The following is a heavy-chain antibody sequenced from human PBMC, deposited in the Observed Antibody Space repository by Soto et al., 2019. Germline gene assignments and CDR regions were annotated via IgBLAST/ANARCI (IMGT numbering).Heavy chain of an antibody. J-gene: IGHJ4*02. D-gene: IGHD3-16*02. CDR2: INSNGGVT. V-gene: IGHV3-64*04. CDR1: GFTFSSYA. Sequence: SGGSLRLSCSASGFTFSSYAMYWVRQAPGKGLEYVSAINSNGGVTYYADSVKGRFTISRDNSKNTLYLQMNSLRAEDTAVYYCARDAAVISTRLVVHGLRFDYWSQGTFVSVSS. CDR3: ARDAAVISTRLVVHGLRFDY.